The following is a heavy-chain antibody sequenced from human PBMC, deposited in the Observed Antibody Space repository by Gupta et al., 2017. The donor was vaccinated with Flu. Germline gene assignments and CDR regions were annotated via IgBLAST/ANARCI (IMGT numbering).Heavy chain of an antibody. V-gene: IGHV4-34*01. D-gene: IGHD3-9*01. Sequence: KGLEWVGEVNVSSDTNYNPSLKSLVSVSKVTSKNQFTLKLISMTAAETGVYYCAIGACLWSDSLSGFLNYMDVWGKGTTVTVSS. CDR2: VNVSSDT. J-gene: IGHJ6*03. CDR3: AIGACLWSDSLSGFLNYMDV.